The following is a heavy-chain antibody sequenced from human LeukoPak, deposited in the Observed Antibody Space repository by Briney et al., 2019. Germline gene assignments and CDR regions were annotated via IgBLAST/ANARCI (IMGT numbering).Heavy chain of an antibody. CDR1: GGSFSGYY. D-gene: IGHD3-10*01. CDR3: ARVGDVSDAFDI. CDR2: INHRGST. Sequence: SETLSLTCAVYGGSFSGYYWSSIRQPPGKGLEWNGEINHRGSTNYNPSLKSRVPISVATSKNQFSLKLSSVTAADTAVYYCARVGDVSDAFDIWGQGTMVTVSS. J-gene: IGHJ3*02. V-gene: IGHV4-34*01.